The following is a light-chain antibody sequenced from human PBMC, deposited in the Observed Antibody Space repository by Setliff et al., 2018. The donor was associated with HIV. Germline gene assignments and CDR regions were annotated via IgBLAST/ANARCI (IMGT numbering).Light chain of an antibody. CDR3: CSNTGSNTFV. CDR1: SGDIGRYDL. V-gene: IGLV2-23*02. Sequence: QSVLTQPASVSGSPGQSITISCTGTSGDIGRYDLVSWYQQYPGKDPKLMIYQAIKRPSGVSNRFFGSKSGNTASLTISGLQAEDEADYYCCSNTGSNTFVFGSGTKVTVL. J-gene: IGLJ1*01. CDR2: QAI.